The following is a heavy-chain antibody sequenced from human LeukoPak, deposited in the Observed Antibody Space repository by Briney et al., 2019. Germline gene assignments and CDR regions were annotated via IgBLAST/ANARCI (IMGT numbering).Heavy chain of an antibody. CDR2: IYYSGST. D-gene: IGHD3-10*01. J-gene: IGHJ4*02. CDR3: ARHSGSYYKRPFDS. CDR1: GGSISSSSYS. V-gene: IGHV4-39*01. Sequence: SETLSLTCTVSGGSISSSSYSWGWIRQPPGKGLEWIGSIYYSGSTYYNPSLKSRVTISVDTSKNQFSLKLSSVIAADTAVYFCARHSGSYYKRPFDSWGQGTLVTVSS.